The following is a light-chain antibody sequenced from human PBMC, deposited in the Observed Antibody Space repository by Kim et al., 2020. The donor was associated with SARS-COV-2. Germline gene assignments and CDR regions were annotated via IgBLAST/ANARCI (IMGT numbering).Light chain of an antibody. CDR2: DVS. V-gene: IGLV2-14*03. CDR3: SSYSSSIRV. J-gene: IGLJ3*02. Sequence: PRQSITHTWSGTSIGLGGNNYVSWYQQHPGRAPKLMIYDVSSRPSGVSNRFSGSKSCNTASLTISGLPAEGEGDYHCSSYSSSIRVFGGGTQLTVL. CDR1: SIGLGGNNY.